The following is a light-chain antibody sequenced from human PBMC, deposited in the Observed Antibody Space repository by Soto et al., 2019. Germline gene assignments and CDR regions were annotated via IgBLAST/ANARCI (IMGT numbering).Light chain of an antibody. J-gene: IGLJ2*01. Sequence: QTVGTQEPSLTVSPGGPVTLTCGSSTGAVTSSHYPYWFQQRPGQAPRTLIYNTSNKHSWTPARFSGSLLGGKAALTLSGAQPEDEADYYCLLFYSGPRVFGGGTKLTVL. CDR2: NTS. CDR3: LLFYSGPRV. CDR1: TGAVTSSHY. V-gene: IGLV7-46*01.